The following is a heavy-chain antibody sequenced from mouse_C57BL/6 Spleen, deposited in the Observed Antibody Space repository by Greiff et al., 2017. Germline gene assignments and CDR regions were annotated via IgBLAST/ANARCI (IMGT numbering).Heavy chain of an antibody. D-gene: IGHD1-1*01. Sequence: VQLQQSGTVLARPGASVKMSCKTSGYTFTSYWMHWVKQRPGQGLEWIGAIYPGNSDTSYNQKFKGKAKLTAVTSASTAYMELSSLTNEDSAVYYCTRGAIGSSPSYWYFDVWGTGTTVTVSS. V-gene: IGHV1-5*01. CDR1: GYTFTSYW. J-gene: IGHJ1*03. CDR2: IYPGNSDT. CDR3: TRGAIGSSPSYWYFDV.